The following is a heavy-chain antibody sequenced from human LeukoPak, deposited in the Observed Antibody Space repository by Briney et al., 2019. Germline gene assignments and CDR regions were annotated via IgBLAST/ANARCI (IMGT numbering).Heavy chain of an antibody. CDR2: ICSSSSYI. CDR3: ARGKGYSYGQDY. V-gene: IGHV3-21*01. CDR1: GFTFSSYS. Sequence: GGSLRLSCAASGFTFSSYSMNWVRQAPGKRLEWVSSICSSSSYIYYADSVKGRFTISRDNAKNSLYLQMNSLRAEDTAVYYCARGKGYSYGQDYWGQGTLVTVSS. J-gene: IGHJ4*02. D-gene: IGHD5-18*01.